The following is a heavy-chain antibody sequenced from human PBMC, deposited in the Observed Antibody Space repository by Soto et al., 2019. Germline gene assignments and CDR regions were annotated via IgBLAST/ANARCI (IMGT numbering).Heavy chain of an antibody. CDR3: ARGRRYCSGGSCYYYFDY. Sequence: SETLSLTCTVSGGSISSGDYYWSWIRQPPGKGLEWIGYIYYSGSTYYNPSLKSRVTISVDTSKNQFSLKLSSVTAADTAVYYCARGRRYCSGGSCYYYFDYWGQGTLVTSPQ. D-gene: IGHD2-15*01. CDR2: IYYSGST. J-gene: IGHJ4*02. V-gene: IGHV4-30-4*01. CDR1: GGSISSGDYY.